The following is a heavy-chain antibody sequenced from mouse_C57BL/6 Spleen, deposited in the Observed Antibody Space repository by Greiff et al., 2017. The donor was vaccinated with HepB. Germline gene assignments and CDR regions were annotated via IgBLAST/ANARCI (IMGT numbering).Heavy chain of an antibody. Sequence: EVQLVESGGGLVQPKGSLKLSCAASGFSFNTYAMNWVRQAPGKGLEWVARIRSKSNNYATYYADSVKDRFTISRDDSESMLYLQMNNLKTEDTAMYYCVRHKGGNYGNYFDYWGQGTTLTVSS. V-gene: IGHV10-1*01. CDR2: IRSKSNNYAT. CDR1: GFSFNTYA. D-gene: IGHD2-1*01. CDR3: VRHKGGNYGNYFDY. J-gene: IGHJ2*01.